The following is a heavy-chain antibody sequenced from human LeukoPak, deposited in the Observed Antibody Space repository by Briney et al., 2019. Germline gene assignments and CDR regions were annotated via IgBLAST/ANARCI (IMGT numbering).Heavy chain of an antibody. CDR3: TRGRSITLLRGVAMSDGFDI. CDR1: GFTFTSYG. J-gene: IGHJ3*02. Sequence: GGSLRLSCTASGFTFTSYGMNWVRQAPGKGLEWVSFIDTSGSYIYYGDSLKGRVTISRDNAKNSLYLQMNGLRAEDTAVYYCTRGRSITLLRGVAMSDGFDIWGQGAMVTVSS. D-gene: IGHD3-10*01. CDR2: IDTSGSYI. V-gene: IGHV3-21*01.